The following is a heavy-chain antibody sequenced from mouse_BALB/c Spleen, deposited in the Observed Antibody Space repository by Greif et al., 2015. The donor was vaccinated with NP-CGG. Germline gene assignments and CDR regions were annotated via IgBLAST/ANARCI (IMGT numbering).Heavy chain of an antibody. CDR1: GFTFRSYG. J-gene: IGHJ4*01. Sequence: EVKLMESGGGLVQPGGSLKLSCAASGFTFRSYGMSWVRQTPDKRLELVATINSNGGSTYYPDSVKGRFTISRDNAKNTLYLQMSSLKSEDTAMYYCARHWDAMDYWGQGTSVTVSS. CDR3: ARHWDAMDY. V-gene: IGHV5-6-3*01. D-gene: IGHD4-1*01. CDR2: INSNGGST.